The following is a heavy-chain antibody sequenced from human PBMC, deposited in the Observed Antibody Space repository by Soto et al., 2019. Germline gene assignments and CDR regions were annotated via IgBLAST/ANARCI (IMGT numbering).Heavy chain of an antibody. Sequence: PSETLSLTCTVSGGSVSSGSYYWSWIRQPPGKGLEWIGYIYYSGSTNYNPSLKSRVTISVDTSKSQFSLKLSSVTAADTAVYYCARMGFDWFATYDYWGQGTLVTVSS. CDR1: GGSVSSGSYY. V-gene: IGHV4-61*01. J-gene: IGHJ4*02. D-gene: IGHD3-9*01. CDR2: IYYSGST. CDR3: ARMGFDWFATYDY.